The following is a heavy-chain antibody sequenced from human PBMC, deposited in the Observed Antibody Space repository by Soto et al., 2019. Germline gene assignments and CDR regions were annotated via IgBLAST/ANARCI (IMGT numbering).Heavy chain of an antibody. CDR2: IKQDGSEK. Sequence: GGSLRLSCAASGFTFSSYWMSWVRQAPGKGLEWVANIKQDGSEKYYVDSVKGRFTISRDNAKNSLYLQMNSLRAEDTAVYYYARLRGYSGYDTVGYYYYMDVWGKGTTVTVS. J-gene: IGHJ6*03. D-gene: IGHD5-12*01. CDR1: GFTFSSYW. CDR3: ARLRGYSGYDTVGYYYYMDV. V-gene: IGHV3-7*01.